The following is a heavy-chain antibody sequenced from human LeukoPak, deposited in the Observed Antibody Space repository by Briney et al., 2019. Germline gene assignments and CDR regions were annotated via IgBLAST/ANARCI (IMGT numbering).Heavy chain of an antibody. J-gene: IGHJ4*02. CDR1: GFSFSSYG. CDR2: ISGSGGST. V-gene: IGHV3-23*01. CDR3: ARGQIGGYGTGTFDY. D-gene: IGHD5-18*01. Sequence: PGGSLRLSCAGSGFSFSSYGMNRVRQAPGKGLEWVSVISGSGGSTFYADSVKGRFTISRDNSKNTLYLQMNSLRAEDTAVYYCARGQIGGYGTGTFDYWGQGTLVTVSS.